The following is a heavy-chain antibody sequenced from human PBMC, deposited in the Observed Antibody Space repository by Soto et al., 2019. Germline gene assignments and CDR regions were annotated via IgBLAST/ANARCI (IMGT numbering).Heavy chain of an antibody. D-gene: IGHD5-12*01. J-gene: IGHJ5*02. CDR1: GGSISSGGYY. CDR3: AREEGGGYDHRWFDP. V-gene: IGHV4-31*03. Sequence: QVQLQESGPGLVKPSQTLSLTCTVSGGSISSGGYYWSWIRQHPGKGLEWIGYIYDSGNTYYNPSLKSRFTISVDTSKNQFSLKLSSVTAADTAVYYCAREEGGGYDHRWFDPWGQGTLVTVSS. CDR2: IYDSGNT.